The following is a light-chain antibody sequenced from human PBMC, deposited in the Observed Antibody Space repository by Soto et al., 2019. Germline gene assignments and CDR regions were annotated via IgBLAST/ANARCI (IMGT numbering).Light chain of an antibody. CDR3: QAWDSSTV. J-gene: IGLJ1*01. V-gene: IGLV3-1*01. Sequence: SSELTQPPSVSVSPGQTASITCSGDKLGDKYACWYQQKPGQSPVLVIYQDSKRPSGIPERFSGSSSGNTATLTISGTQAMDEADYYCQAWDSSTVFGTGTKVTVL. CDR2: QDS. CDR1: KLGDKY.